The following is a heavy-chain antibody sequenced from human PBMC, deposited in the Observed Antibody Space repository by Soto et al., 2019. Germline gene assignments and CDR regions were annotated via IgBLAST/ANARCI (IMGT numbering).Heavy chain of an antibody. CDR1: GLTVSNNY. CDR3: ARDRYRSGTSH. Sequence: GGSLRLSCAASGLTVSNNYMSWVRQAPGKGLEWVSIIYSGGNIYYGDSVKGRFTISRDNSKNTLYLQMNSLRAEDTAVYYCARDRYRSGTSHWGQGTLVTVS. D-gene: IGHD3-10*01. J-gene: IGHJ4*02. V-gene: IGHV3-53*01. CDR2: IYSGGNI.